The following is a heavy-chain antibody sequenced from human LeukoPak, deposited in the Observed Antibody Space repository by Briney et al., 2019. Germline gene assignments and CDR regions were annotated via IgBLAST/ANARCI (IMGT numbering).Heavy chain of an antibody. CDR2: ITSSSNYI. Sequence: PGGSLRLSCAASGFIFSSYSMNWVRQAPGKGLEWVSSITSSSNYINYADSVKGRFTISRDNAKNSLYLQMNSLIVEDTAVYYCAREGIAGPKDVWGKGTTVTVSS. CDR1: GFIFSSYS. J-gene: IGHJ6*04. CDR3: AREGIAGPKDV. V-gene: IGHV3-21*01. D-gene: IGHD6-13*01.